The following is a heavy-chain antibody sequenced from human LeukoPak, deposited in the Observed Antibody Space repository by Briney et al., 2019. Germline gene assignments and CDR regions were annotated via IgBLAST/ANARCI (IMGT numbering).Heavy chain of an antibody. Sequence: ASVKVSCKASGYTFTSYYMHWVRQAPGQGLEWMGWINPNSGGTNYAQKFQGRVTMTRDTSISTAYMELSRLRSDDTAVYYCAMVVGATSYAFDIWGQGTMVTVSS. J-gene: IGHJ3*02. CDR3: AMVVGATSYAFDI. V-gene: IGHV1-2*02. D-gene: IGHD1-26*01. CDR1: GYTFTSYY. CDR2: INPNSGGT.